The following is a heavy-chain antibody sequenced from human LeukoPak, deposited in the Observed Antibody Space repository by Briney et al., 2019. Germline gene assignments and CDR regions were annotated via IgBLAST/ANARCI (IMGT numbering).Heavy chain of an antibody. J-gene: IGHJ4*02. D-gene: IGHD3-9*01. CDR3: ARDPLPYYDILTGYYSQPHYFDY. Sequence: GGSLRLSCAASGFTFSSYEMNWVRQAPGKGLEWVSYISSSGSTIYYTDSVKGRFTISRDNAKNSLYLQMNSLRAEDTAVYYCARDPLPYYDILTGYYSQPHYFDYWGQGTLVTVSS. CDR1: GFTFSSYE. V-gene: IGHV3-48*03. CDR2: ISSSGSTI.